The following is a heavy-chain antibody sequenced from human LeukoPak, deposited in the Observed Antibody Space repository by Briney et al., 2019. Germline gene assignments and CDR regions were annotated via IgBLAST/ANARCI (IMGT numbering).Heavy chain of an antibody. Sequence: SETLSLTCTVSGGSISSSSYYWGWIRQPPGKGLEWIGSIYYSGSTYYNPSLKSRVTTSVDTSKNQFSLKLSSVTAADTAVYYCARPGLAAAGSWGQGTLVTVSS. V-gene: IGHV4-39*01. D-gene: IGHD6-13*01. J-gene: IGHJ5*02. CDR2: IYYSGST. CDR3: ARPGLAAAGS. CDR1: GGSISSSSYY.